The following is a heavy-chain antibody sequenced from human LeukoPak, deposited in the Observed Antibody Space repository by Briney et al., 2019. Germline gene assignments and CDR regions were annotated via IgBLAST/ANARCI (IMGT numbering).Heavy chain of an antibody. D-gene: IGHD2-21*02. CDR1: GLTFSNYA. V-gene: IGHV3-23*01. CDR3: AKDFVVVPGNVNYFDY. J-gene: IGHJ4*02. Sequence: PGGSLRLSCAVSGLTFSNYAMSWVRQAPGKGLEWVSAISGSGDNTYYADSVKGRFTVSRDNSKNTLYVQMKSLRAEDTAVYYCAKDFVVVPGNVNYFDYWGQGTLVTVSS. CDR2: ISGSGDNT.